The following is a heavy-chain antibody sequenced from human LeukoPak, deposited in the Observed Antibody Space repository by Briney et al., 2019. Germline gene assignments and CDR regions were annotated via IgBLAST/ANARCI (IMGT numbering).Heavy chain of an antibody. CDR1: GFTFSSYG. CDR2: IRYDGSNK. V-gene: IGHV3-30*02. D-gene: IGHD1-1*01. J-gene: IGHJ4*02. Sequence: GGSLRLSCAASGFTFSSYGMHWVRQAPGKGLEWVAFIRYDGSNKYYADSVKGRFTISRDNSKNTLYLQMGSLRAEDMAVYYCASGATGTTSFDYWGQGTLVTVSS. CDR3: ASGATGTTSFDY.